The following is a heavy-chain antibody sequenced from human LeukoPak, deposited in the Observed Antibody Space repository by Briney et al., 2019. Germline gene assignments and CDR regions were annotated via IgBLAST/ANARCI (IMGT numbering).Heavy chain of an antibody. CDR1: GCSVSSYY. CDR3: ARLNYKEGYDPDNPDY. D-gene: IGHD5-12*01. CDR2: IYYTGST. J-gene: IGHJ4*02. V-gene: IGHV4-59*02. Sequence: SETLSLTCTVSGCSVSSYYWNWIRQPPGKGLEWIGYIYYTGSTNYNPSLKSRITISADTSKNQFSLNLSSVTAADTAVYYCARLNYKEGYDPDNPDYWGQGTLVTVSS.